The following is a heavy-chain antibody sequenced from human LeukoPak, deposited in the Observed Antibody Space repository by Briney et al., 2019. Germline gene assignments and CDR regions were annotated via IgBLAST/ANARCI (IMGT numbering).Heavy chain of an antibody. CDR2: IYHRGSA. D-gene: IGHD3-10*01. CDR3: ASLYGSGSYHSYYYGMDV. V-gene: IGHV4-34*01. Sequence: SETLSLTCVVYGGSFSGYYWSWNRQPPGKGLEWIGEIYHRGSANYNPSLKSRVSISVDTSKNQFSLKLSSVTAADTAVYYCASLYGSGSYHSYYYGMDVWGKGTTVTVSS. J-gene: IGHJ6*04. CDR1: GGSFSGYY.